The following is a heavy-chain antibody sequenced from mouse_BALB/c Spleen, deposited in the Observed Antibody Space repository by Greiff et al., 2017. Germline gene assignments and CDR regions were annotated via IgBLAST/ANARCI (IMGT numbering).Heavy chain of an antibody. CDR1: GYSITSGYY. CDR2: ISYDGSN. Sequence: EVKVEESGPGLVKPSQSLSLTCSVTGYSITSGYYWNWIRQFPGNKLEWMGYISYDGSNNYNPSLKNRISITRDTSKNQFFLKLNSVTTEDTATYYCTHDLITTVVAGDYYAMDYWGQGTSVTVSS. J-gene: IGHJ4*01. V-gene: IGHV3-6*02. CDR3: THDLITTVVAGDYYAMDY. D-gene: IGHD1-1*01.